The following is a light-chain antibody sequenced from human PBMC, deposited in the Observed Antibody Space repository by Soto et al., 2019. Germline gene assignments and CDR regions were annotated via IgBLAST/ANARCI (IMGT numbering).Light chain of an antibody. V-gene: IGLV4-69*01. CDR1: SGHSSYA. CDR2: LNSDGSH. J-gene: IGLJ2*01. Sequence: QPVLTQSPSASASLGASVKLTCTLSSGHSSYAIAWHQQQPEKGPRYLMKLNSDGSHSKGDGIPDRFSGSSSGAERYLTIPSLQSEDEADYYCQTWGTGGVVFGGGTKVTVL. CDR3: QTWGTGGVV.